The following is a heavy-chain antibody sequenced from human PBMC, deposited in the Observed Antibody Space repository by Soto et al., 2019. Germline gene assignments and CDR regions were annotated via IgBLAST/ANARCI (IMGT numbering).Heavy chain of an antibody. CDR3: ARELPAGTFDI. Sequence: QVQLVQSGAEVKKPGASVKVSCEASGYTFTSYAMHWVRQAPGQRLEWMGWINAGNGNTKYSQKFQGRVTITRDTSASTAYMELSRLRSEDTAVYSCARELPAGTFDIWGQGTMVPVSS. D-gene: IGHD6-13*01. J-gene: IGHJ3*02. CDR2: INAGNGNT. V-gene: IGHV1-3*01. CDR1: GYTFTSYA.